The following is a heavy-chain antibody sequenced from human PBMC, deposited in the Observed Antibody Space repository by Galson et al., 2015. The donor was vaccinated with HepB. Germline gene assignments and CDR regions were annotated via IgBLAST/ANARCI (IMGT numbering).Heavy chain of an antibody. CDR3: ANGGPGSGWYVDY. CDR1: GFTFSSYA. J-gene: IGHJ4*02. D-gene: IGHD6-19*01. Sequence: SLRLSCAASGFTFSSYAMHWVRQAPGKGLEWVTVISYDGSNKYYADSVKGRFTISRDNSKNTLYLQMNSLRAEDTAVYYCANGGPGSGWYVDYWGQGTLVTVSS. CDR2: ISYDGSNK. V-gene: IGHV3-30-3*01.